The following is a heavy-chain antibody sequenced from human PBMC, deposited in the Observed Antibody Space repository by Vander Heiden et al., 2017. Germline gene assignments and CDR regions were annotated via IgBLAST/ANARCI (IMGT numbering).Heavy chain of an antibody. CDR3: AKDIIAVAGDYYYYGMDV. Sequence: KGLEWVAVISYDGSNKYYADSVKGRFTISRDNSKNTLYLQMNSLRAEDTAVYYCAKDIIAVAGDYYYYGMDVWGQGTTVTVYS. D-gene: IGHD6-19*01. V-gene: IGHV3-30*18. CDR2: ISYDGSNK. J-gene: IGHJ6*02.